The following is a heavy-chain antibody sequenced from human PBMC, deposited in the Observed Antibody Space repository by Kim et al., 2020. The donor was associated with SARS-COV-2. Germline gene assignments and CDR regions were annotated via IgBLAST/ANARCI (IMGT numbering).Heavy chain of an antibody. CDR2: IWDDGTNQ. CDR3: ARWITISETHALDY. D-gene: IGHD3-10*01. V-gene: IGHV3-33*01. J-gene: IGHJ4*02. Sequence: GGSLRLSCAASGFTFSRAGMHWVRQAPGKGLEWVGLIWDDGTNQYYADSVRGRFTISRDNSKNSLYLQLNSLRAEDTAVYYCARWITISETHALDYWGQGAMV. CDR1: GFTFSRAG.